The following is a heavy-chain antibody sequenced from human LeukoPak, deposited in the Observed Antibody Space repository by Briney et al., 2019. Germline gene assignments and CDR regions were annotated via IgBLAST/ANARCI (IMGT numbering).Heavy chain of an antibody. D-gene: IGHD3-10*01. V-gene: IGHV4-59*01. J-gene: IGHJ5*02. Sequence: SQTLSLTCTLSAGSISTYYWSWDRQPPGKGLEWIGYIYYTGSTDYNASLKSRVTMSVDTSKNQFSLKLSSVTAADTAVYSCARGSVRGEFDPWGQGTLVTVSS. CDR3: ARGSVRGEFDP. CDR2: IYYTGST. CDR1: AGSISTYY.